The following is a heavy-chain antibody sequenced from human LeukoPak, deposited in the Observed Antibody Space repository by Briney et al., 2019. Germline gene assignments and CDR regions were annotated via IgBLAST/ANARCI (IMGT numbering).Heavy chain of an antibody. Sequence: GGSLRLSCAASGFTFSSYAMSWVRQAPGKGLEWVSAISGSGGSTYYADSVKGRFTISRDNSKNTLYLQMNSLRAEDTAVYYCAKAPRYCSGGSCYSGATYWGQGTLVTVSS. J-gene: IGHJ4*02. D-gene: IGHD2-15*01. CDR2: ISGSGGST. CDR3: AKAPRYCSGGSCYSGATY. V-gene: IGHV3-23*01. CDR1: GFTFSSYA.